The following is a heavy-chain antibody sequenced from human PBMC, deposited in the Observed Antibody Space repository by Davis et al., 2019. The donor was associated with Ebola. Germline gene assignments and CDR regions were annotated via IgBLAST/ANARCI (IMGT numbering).Heavy chain of an antibody. CDR2: INSDGSST. Sequence: GESLKISCAASGFTFSSYWMHWVRQAPGKGLVWVSRINSDGSSTSYADSVKGRFTISRDNAKNTLYLQMNSLRAEDTAVYYCARDGIDYGDYYGMDVWGQGTTVTVSS. CDR1: GFTFSSYW. D-gene: IGHD4-17*01. V-gene: IGHV3-74*01. J-gene: IGHJ6*02. CDR3: ARDGIDYGDYYGMDV.